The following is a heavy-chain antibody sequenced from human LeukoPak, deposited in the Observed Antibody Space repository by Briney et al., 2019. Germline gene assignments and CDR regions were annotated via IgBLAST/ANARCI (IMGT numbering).Heavy chain of an antibody. D-gene: IGHD3-10*01. CDR3: ARQGANIRGVII. Sequence: GGSLRLSCAASGITFRNYGMQWVRQAPGKGLEWVAVIWYDGSNKYYGDSVKGRFTISRDNSKNMVYLQMNSLRDGDTAVYYCARQGANIRGVIIWGQGTLVTVSS. CDR1: GITFRNYG. V-gene: IGHV3-33*01. CDR2: IWYDGSNK. J-gene: IGHJ4*02.